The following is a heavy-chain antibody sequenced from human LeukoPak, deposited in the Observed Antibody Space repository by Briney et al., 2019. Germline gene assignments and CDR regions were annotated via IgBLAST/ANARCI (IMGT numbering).Heavy chain of an antibody. CDR2: TSYDGNNK. J-gene: IGHJ4*02. CDR3: ATSYCSSTSCPLRY. D-gene: IGHD2-2*01. Sequence: GRSLRLSCAASGFTFSSYGMHWVRQAPGKGLEWVAVTSYDGNNKYYSDSVKGRFTISRDNSKNTLYLQMNSLGAEDTAVYYCATSYCSSTSCPLRYWGQGTLVTVSS. CDR1: GFTFSSYG. V-gene: IGHV3-30*03.